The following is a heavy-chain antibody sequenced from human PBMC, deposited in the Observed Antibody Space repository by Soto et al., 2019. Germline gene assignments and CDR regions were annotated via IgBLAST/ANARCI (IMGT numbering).Heavy chain of an antibody. CDR1: GFTFSSYW. Sequence: PGGSLRLSCAASGFTFSSYWMHWVRQAPGKGLVWVSRINSDGSSTSYADSVKGRFTISRDNAKNTLYLQMNSLRAEDTAVYYCARVVSSGWGRWFDPRGQGTLVTVSS. D-gene: IGHD6-19*01. CDR2: INSDGSST. CDR3: ARVVSSGWGRWFDP. J-gene: IGHJ5*02. V-gene: IGHV3-74*01.